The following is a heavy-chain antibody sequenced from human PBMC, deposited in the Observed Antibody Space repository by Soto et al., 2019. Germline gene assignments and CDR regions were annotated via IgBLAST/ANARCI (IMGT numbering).Heavy chain of an antibody. J-gene: IGHJ4*02. CDR3: ATRKRITMVRGNYFDY. V-gene: IGHV1-69*02. CDR1: GGTFSSYT. CDR2: IIPILGIA. Sequence: QVQLVQSGAEVKKPGSSVKVSCKASGGTFSSYTISWVRQAPGQGLEWMGRIIPILGIANYAQKFQGRVTITADKSTSTAYMELSSLRSEETAVYYCATRKRITMVRGNYFDYWGQGTLVTVSS. D-gene: IGHD3-10*01.